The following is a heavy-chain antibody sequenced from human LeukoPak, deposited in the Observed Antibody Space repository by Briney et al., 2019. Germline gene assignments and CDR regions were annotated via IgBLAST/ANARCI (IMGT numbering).Heavy chain of an antibody. J-gene: IGHJ4*02. CDR1: DGSISSYY. CDR2: IYYSGST. D-gene: IGHD5-24*01. Sequence: SETLSLTCTVSDGSISSYYWSWIRRPPGKGLEWIGYIYYSGSTNYNPSLKSRVTISVDTSKNQFSLKLSSVTAADTAVYYCARSEGGWLQQYYFDYWGQGTLVTVSS. V-gene: IGHV4-59*01. CDR3: ARSEGGWLQQYYFDY.